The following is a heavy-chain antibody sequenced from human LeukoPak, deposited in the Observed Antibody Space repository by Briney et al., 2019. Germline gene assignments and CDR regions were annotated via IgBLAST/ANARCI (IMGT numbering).Heavy chain of an antibody. CDR3: ARVGAYNWFDP. D-gene: IGHD3-10*01. J-gene: IGHJ5*02. CDR2: IYYSGST. V-gene: IGHV4-59*01. CDR1: GDAISSYY. Sequence: SETLSLTCTVSGDAISSYYWSWIRQPPGKGLEWIGYIYYSGSTNYNPSLKSRATISVDTSKNQFSLKLSSVTAADTAVYYCARVGAYNWFDPWGQGTLVTASS.